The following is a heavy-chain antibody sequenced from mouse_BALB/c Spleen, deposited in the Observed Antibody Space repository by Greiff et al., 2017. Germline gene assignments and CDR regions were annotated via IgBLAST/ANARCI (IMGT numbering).Heavy chain of an antibody. Sequence: EVKVVESGGGLVQPGGSRKLSCAASGFTFSSFGMHWVRQAPEKGLEWVAYISSGSSTIYYADTVKGRFTISRDNPKNTLFLQMTSLRSEDTAMYYCARGGYPAMDYWGQGTSVTVSS. V-gene: IGHV5-17*02. CDR1: GFTFSSFG. D-gene: IGHD2-2*01. CDR3: ARGGYPAMDY. CDR2: ISSGSSTI. J-gene: IGHJ4*01.